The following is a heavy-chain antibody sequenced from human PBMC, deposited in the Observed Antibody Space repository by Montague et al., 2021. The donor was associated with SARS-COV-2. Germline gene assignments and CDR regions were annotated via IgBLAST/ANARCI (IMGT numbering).Heavy chain of an antibody. CDR1: GFSLSTSGVG. D-gene: IGHD3-22*01. CDR2: IYSDDDR. V-gene: IGHV2-5*02. J-gene: IGHJ4*02. CDR3: VYSIQPQRSGSCYGSRGYHFDS. Sequence: PALVKPTQTLTLTCTFSGFSLSTSGVGVAWIRQPPGRVLEWLAIIYSDDDRRYSPSLQSCLTITKDTPKNQVVLTMTDMDPGDTATYYCVYSIQPQRSGSCYGSRGYHFDSWGQGALVAVSS.